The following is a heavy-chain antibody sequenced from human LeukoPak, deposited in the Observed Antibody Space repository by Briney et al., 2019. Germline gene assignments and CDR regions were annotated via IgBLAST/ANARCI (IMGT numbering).Heavy chain of an antibody. CDR3: AKGDGYTLRGAFDY. J-gene: IGHJ4*02. CDR1: GFTFDDYA. V-gene: IGHV3-9*03. D-gene: IGHD5-24*01. Sequence: GGSLRLSCAASGFTFDDYARHWVRQVPGKGLEWVSGISWNSGSIGYADSVKARFAISRDNAENSLYLQMNSLRADDMALYYCAKGDGYTLRGAFDYWGQGTLVTVSS. CDR2: ISWNSGSI.